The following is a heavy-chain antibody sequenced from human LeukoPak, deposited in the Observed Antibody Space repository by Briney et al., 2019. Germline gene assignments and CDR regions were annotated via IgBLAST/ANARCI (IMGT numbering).Heavy chain of an antibody. CDR2: ISAYNSNT. J-gene: IGHJ3*02. D-gene: IGHD3-10*01. CDR3: ARAMGLWFGELLGGFDAFDI. V-gene: IGHV1-18*01. CDR1: GYTFTSYG. Sequence: VASVKVSCKASGYTFTSYGISWVRQAPGQGLEWMGWISAYNSNTNYAQKLQGRVTMTTDTSISTAYMELSSLSSEDTAVYYCARAMGLWFGELLGGFDAFDIWGQGTMVTVSS.